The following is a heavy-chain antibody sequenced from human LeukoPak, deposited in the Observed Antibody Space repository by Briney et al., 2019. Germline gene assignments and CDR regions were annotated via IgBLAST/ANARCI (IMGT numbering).Heavy chain of an antibody. CDR3: ARGIDLRLGEFELDY. D-gene: IGHD3-16*01. CDR2: IKQDGSEK. CDR1: GFTFSSYW. J-gene: IGHJ4*02. Sequence: PGGSLRLSCAASGFTFSSYWMSWVRQAPGKGLEWVANIKQDGSEKYYVDSVKGRFTISRDNAKNSLYLQMNSLRSEDTAVYYCARGIDLRLGEFELDYWGQGTLVTVSS. V-gene: IGHV3-7*03.